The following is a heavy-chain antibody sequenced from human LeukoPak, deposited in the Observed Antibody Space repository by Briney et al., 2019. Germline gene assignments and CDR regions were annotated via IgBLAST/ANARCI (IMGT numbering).Heavy chain of an antibody. D-gene: IGHD6-19*01. Sequence: EGSLRLSCAASGIMFSDSAMYWVRQASGKGLECVAVITDNYNTYYGDSVKGRFTVSRDNSKKTLYLQMNSLRVDDTALYHCVKGACSSGCSGNYWGQGTRVIVSS. J-gene: IGHJ4*02. V-gene: IGHV3-23*01. CDR2: ITDNYNT. CDR3: VKGACSSGCSGNY. CDR1: GIMFSDSA.